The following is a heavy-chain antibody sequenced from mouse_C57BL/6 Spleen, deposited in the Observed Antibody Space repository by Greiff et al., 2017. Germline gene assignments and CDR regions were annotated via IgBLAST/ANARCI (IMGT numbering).Heavy chain of an antibody. CDR3: AIGAYFDY. V-gene: IGHV1-47*01. CDR2: FYPYNDGT. J-gene: IGHJ2*01. CDR1: GYTFTTYP. Sequence: VQLQQSGAELVKPGASVKMSCKASGYTFTTYPIDWMKQNHGQGLEWIGYFYPYNDGTKYNEKFKGKATLTVEKSSSTVYLALSRLTSEDSAVYYRAIGAYFDYWGQGTTLTVSS.